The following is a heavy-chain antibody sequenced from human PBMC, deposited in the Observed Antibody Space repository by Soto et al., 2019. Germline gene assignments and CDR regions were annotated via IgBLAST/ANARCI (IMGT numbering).Heavy chain of an antibody. Sequence: QITLKESGPTLVKPTQTLTLTCTFYGFSLSTSGVGVGWISQPRGKALEWLELIYWDDDKRYSPSLKSTLTITNYTTKNQVVLTMANTDPVDTASYYCAHRHLPRGLDYWGQGTLVTVSS. CDR2: IYWDDDK. V-gene: IGHV2-5*02. D-gene: IGHD3-10*01. CDR1: GFSLSTSGVG. CDR3: AHRHLPRGLDY. J-gene: IGHJ4*02.